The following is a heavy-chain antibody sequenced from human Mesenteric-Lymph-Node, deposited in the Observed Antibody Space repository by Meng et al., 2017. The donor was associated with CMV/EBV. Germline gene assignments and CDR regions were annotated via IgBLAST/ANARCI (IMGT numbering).Heavy chain of an antibody. CDR2: ISAYDGDT. J-gene: IGHJ5*02. Sequence: ASVKVSCKASGYTFTSYGISWVRQAPGQRLEWMGWISAYDGDTNYARKLQGRVTMTTDTSTTTAYMELRSLRSDDTAVYYCARDIEYCGSTSCYEDCFDPWGQGTLVTVSS. V-gene: IGHV1-18*01. CDR3: ARDIEYCGSTSCYEDCFDP. CDR1: GYTFTSYG. D-gene: IGHD2-2*01.